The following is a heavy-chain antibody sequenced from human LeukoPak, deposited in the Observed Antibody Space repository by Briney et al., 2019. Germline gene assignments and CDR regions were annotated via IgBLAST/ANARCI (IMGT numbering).Heavy chain of an antibody. CDR1: GYTFTSYG. D-gene: IGHD6-19*01. V-gene: IGHV1-18*01. CDR2: ISAYNGNT. Sequence: GASVKVSCKASGYTFTSYGISWVRQAPGQGLEWMGWISAYNGNTNYAQKLQGRATMTTDTSTSTAYMELRSLRSDDTAVYYCARETRLYSSGWYSVFGYWGQGTLVTVSS. CDR3: ARETRLYSSGWYSVFGY. J-gene: IGHJ4*02.